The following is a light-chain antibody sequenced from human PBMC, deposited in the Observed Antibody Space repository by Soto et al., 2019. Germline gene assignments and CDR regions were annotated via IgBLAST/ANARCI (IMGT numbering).Light chain of an antibody. CDR2: DTS. CDR3: QQRSRWIT. V-gene: IGKV3-11*01. Sequence: EIVLTQSPATMSLYPVSRASLSCGASQSLDSFLAWYQQKPGQAPRLLIYDTSNRATGVPARFSGSGSGTDFTLTISSLEPEDFAVYYCQQRSRWITFGQGTRLEI. J-gene: IGKJ5*01. CDR1: QSLDSF.